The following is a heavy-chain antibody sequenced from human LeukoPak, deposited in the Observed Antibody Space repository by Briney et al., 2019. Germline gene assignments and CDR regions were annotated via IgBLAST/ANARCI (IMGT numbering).Heavy chain of an antibody. CDR3: ARLARAWVVDVPWDY. CDR2: INPNSGGT. D-gene: IGHD2-15*01. J-gene: IGHJ4*02. Sequence: ASVRVSCKASGYTFTGYYMHWVRQAPGQGLEWMAWINPNSGGTNYAQKFQGRVTMTRDTSISTAYMELSRLRSDDTAVYYCARLARAWVVDVPWDYWGQGTLVTVSS. V-gene: IGHV1-2*02. CDR1: GYTFTGYY.